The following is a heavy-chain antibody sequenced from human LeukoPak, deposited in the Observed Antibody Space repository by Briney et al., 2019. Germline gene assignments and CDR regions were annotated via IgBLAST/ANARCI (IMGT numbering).Heavy chain of an antibody. V-gene: IGHV4-59*01. Sequence: PSETLSLTCPVSGGSISSYYWSWIRQPPGKGLEWIGYIYYSGSTNYNPSLKSRVTISVDTSKNQFSLKLSSVTAADTAVYYCARTRLNDFWSGYHMDVWGKGTTVTVSS. CDR1: GGSISSYY. CDR2: IYYSGST. D-gene: IGHD3-3*01. J-gene: IGHJ6*03. CDR3: ARTRLNDFWSGYHMDV.